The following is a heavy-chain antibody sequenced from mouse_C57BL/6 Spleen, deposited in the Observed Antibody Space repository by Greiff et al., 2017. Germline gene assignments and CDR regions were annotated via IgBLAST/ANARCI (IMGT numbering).Heavy chain of an antibody. D-gene: IGHD4-1*01. CDR1: GYTFPSYW. CDR3: ARRGGLGYYFDY. J-gene: IGHJ2*01. CDR2: INPSNGGT. Sequence: VQLQQPGTELVKPGASVKLSCKASGYTFPSYWMHWVKQRPGQGLEWIGNINPSNGGTNYNEKFKSKATLTVDTSSSTAYMQLSSLTSEDSAVYYCARRGGLGYYFDYWGQGTTLTVSS. V-gene: IGHV1-53*01.